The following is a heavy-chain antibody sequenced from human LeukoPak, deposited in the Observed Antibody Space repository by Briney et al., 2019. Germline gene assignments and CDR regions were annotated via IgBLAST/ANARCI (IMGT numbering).Heavy chain of an antibody. CDR3: ASAITMIVVAPGY. CDR2: ISYDGSNK. J-gene: IGHJ4*02. Sequence: GRSLRLSCAASGFTFSSYAMHWVRQAPGKGLEWEAVISYDGSNKYYADSVKGRFTTSRDNSKNTLYLQMNSLRAEDTAVYYCASAITMIVVAPGYWGQGTLVTVSS. CDR1: GFTFSSYA. V-gene: IGHV3-30-3*01. D-gene: IGHD3-22*01.